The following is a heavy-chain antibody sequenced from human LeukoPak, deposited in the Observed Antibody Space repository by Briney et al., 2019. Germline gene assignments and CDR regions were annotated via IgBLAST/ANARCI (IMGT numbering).Heavy chain of an antibody. Sequence: LEWVSSISSSSSYIYYADSVKGRFTISRDNAKNSLYLQMNSLRAEDTAVYYCARTVVMLDYWGQGTLVTVSS. D-gene: IGHD4-23*01. V-gene: IGHV3-21*01. CDR2: ISSSSSYI. CDR3: ARTVVMLDY. J-gene: IGHJ4*02.